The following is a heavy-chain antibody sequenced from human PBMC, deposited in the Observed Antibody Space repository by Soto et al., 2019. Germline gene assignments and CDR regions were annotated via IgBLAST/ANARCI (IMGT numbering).Heavy chain of an antibody. Sequence: ELQLVESGGDLVEPGGSLRLSCAASEFTFTNAWMSWVRQAPGKGLEWVGRIKSKTAGGTTDYAAPVQGRFTISRDESRNTLYLQMNSLKTEDTAVYYCTSLYYGHWGQGTLVTVSS. V-gene: IGHV3-15*01. CDR2: IKSKTAGGTT. D-gene: IGHD4-17*01. CDR3: TSLYYGH. J-gene: IGHJ4*02. CDR1: EFTFTNAW.